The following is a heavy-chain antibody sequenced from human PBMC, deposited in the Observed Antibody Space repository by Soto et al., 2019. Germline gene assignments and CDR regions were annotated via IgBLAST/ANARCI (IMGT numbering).Heavy chain of an antibody. Sequence: QVQLVQSGAEVKKPGASVKVSCKASGYTLTTYGVSWVRQAPGQGLEWVGWISAYNDHTNYAQKTQGRVTMTTETSTSTAYMELRSLRSDDTAVYYCARGTYFDYWGQGTLVTVSS. D-gene: IGHD1-1*01. CDR2: ISAYNDHT. J-gene: IGHJ4*02. V-gene: IGHV1-18*01. CDR3: ARGTYFDY. CDR1: GYTLTTYG.